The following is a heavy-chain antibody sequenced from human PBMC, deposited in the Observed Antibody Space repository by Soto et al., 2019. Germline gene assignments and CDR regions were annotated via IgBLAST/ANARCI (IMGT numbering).Heavy chain of an antibody. CDR3: ARASITIFGVVRYGMEV. D-gene: IGHD3-3*01. CDR2: IDPSDSYT. CDR1: GYSFTSYW. J-gene: IGHJ6*04. Sequence: GESLQISCKGSGYSFTSYWISCVRQMPGKGLEWMGRIDPSDSYTNYSPSFQGHVTISADKSISTAYLQWSSLKASDTAMYYCARASITIFGVVRYGMEVWGKGTTVTVSS. V-gene: IGHV5-10-1*01.